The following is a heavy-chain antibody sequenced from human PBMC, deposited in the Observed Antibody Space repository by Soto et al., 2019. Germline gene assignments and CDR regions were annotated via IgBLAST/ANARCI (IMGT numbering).Heavy chain of an antibody. CDR1: GFTFRSYA. CDR3: AKEVVENYYDSSGYYVLDY. D-gene: IGHD3-22*01. V-gene: IGHV3-23*01. Sequence: GGSLRLSCAASGFTFRSYAMSWVRQAPGKGLELVSAISGSGGSTYYADSVKGRLTISRDNSKNTLYLQMNSLRAEDTAVYYCAKEVVENYYDSSGYYVLDYWGQGTLVTVSS. J-gene: IGHJ4*02. CDR2: ISGSGGST.